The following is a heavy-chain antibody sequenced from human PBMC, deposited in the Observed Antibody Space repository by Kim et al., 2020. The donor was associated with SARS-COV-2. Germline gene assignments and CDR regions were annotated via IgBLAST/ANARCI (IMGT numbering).Heavy chain of an antibody. CDR1: GGSFSGYY. J-gene: IGHJ4*02. Sequence: SETLSLTCAVYGGSFSGYYWSWIRQPPGKGLEWIGEINHSGSTNYNPSLKSRVTISVDTSKNQFSLKLSSVTAADTAVYYCASRQTHYYFDYWGQGTLVTVSS. CDR2: INHSGST. V-gene: IGHV4-34*01. CDR3: ASRQTHYYFDY.